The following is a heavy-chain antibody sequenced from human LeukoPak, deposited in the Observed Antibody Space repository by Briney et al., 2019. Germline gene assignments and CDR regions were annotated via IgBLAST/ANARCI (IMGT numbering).Heavy chain of an antibody. D-gene: IGHD2-15*01. Sequence: PGGSLRLSCAASGFTFSSYSINWVRQAPGKGLEWVSSISSSSSYIYYADSVKGRFTISRDNAKNSLYLQMNSLRAEDTAVYYCARDVGYCSGGSCYSYAFDIWGQGKMVTVSS. CDR3: ARDVGYCSGGSCYSYAFDI. CDR2: ISSSSSYI. CDR1: GFTFSSYS. J-gene: IGHJ3*02. V-gene: IGHV3-21*01.